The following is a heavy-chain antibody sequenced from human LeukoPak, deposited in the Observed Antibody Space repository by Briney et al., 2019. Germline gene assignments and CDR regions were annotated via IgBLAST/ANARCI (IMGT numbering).Heavy chain of an antibody. CDR3: AKDHGDYDFWSAVDY. CDR1: GFTFSSYG. J-gene: IGHJ4*02. V-gene: IGHV3-30*02. CDR2: IRYDGSNK. D-gene: IGHD3-3*01. Sequence: PGGSLRLSCAASGFTFSSYGMHWVRQAPGKGLEWVAFIRYDGSNKCYADSVKGRFTISRDNSKNTLYPQMNSLRAEDTAVYYCAKDHGDYDFWSAVDYWGQGTLVTVSS.